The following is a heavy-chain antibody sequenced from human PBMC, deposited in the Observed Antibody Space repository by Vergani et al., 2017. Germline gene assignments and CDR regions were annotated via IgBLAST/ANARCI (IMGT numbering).Heavy chain of an antibody. J-gene: IGHJ2*01. CDR1: GASIDSFY. Sequence: VLLQEPGPGLVRPSETLSLKCSVSGASIDSFYWSWIRQSPGKGLEWIGSIYHSGSTYYNPSLKSRVTISVDTSKNQFSLKLSSVTAADTAVYYCARQEGITMVRGVIITSWYFDLWGRGTLVTVSS. V-gene: IGHV4-59*08. CDR3: ARQEGITMVRGVIITSWYFDL. D-gene: IGHD3-10*01. CDR2: IYHSGST.